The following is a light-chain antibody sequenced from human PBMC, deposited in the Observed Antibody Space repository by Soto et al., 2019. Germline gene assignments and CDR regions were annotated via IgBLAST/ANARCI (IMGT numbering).Light chain of an antibody. CDR1: NSVSSSY. CDR2: GAS. CDR3: QQYGSSPPGLT. J-gene: IGKJ4*01. Sequence: TQSPAPLSLSPGERAALFGSAINSVSSSYLAWYQQKPGQAPRILIYGASSRAPGIPDRFSGSGSGTDFSLTISRLEPEDFAVYYCQQYGSSPPGLTFGGGTKVDIK. V-gene: IGKV3-20*01.